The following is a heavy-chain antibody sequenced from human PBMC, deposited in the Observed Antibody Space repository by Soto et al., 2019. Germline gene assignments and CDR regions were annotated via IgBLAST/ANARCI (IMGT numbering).Heavy chain of an antibody. CDR2: INPSDGNR. Sequence: ASVKVSWKACGYSFSFYGINWGRQAPGQGLEWMGWINPSDGNRNFAQKFEDRVTMTTATSTNTVFLELRSLKSLDTALFFFSFYLLIGYAPSRFFSCGQALMVTLSS. D-gene: IGHD2-2*01. J-gene: IGHJ5*02. CDR1: GYSFSFYG. V-gene: IGHV1-18*01. CDR3: SFYLLIGYAPSRFFS.